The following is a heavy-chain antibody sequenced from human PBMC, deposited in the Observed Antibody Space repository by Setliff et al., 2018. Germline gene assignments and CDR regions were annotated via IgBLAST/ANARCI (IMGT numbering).Heavy chain of an antibody. D-gene: IGHD2-2*01. CDR1: GQSFSDYY. CDR2: IYYSGST. V-gene: IGHV4-39*01. CDR3: ARLGGSSTSGGFYYFYYYMDV. J-gene: IGHJ6*03. Sequence: SETLSLTCAIYGQSFSDYYWGWIRQPPGKGLEWIGSIYYSGSTYYNPSLKSRVTISVDTSKNQFSLNLSSVTAADTAVYYCARLGGSSTSGGFYYFYYYMDVWGKGTTVTVSS.